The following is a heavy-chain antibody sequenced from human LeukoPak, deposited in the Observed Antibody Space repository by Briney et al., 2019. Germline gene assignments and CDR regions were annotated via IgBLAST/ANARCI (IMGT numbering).Heavy chain of an antibody. CDR3: ARSRSGWPTTFDY. CDR2: IYYSGST. D-gene: IGHD6-19*01. CDR1: GGSISSGDYY. Sequence: SQTLSLTCTVSGGSISSGDYYWSWIRQPPGKGLEWIGYIYYSGSTYYNPSLKSRVTISVDTSKNQFSLKLSSVTAADTAVYYCARSRSGWPTTFDYWGQGTLVTVSS. V-gene: IGHV4-30-4*01. J-gene: IGHJ4*02.